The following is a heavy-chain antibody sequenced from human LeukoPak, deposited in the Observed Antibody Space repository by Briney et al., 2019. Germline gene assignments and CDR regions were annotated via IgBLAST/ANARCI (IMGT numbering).Heavy chain of an antibody. CDR3: ARAPGAGINHDDY. D-gene: IGHD1-14*01. Sequence: ASVKVSCKASGGTFSSYTISWVRQAPGQGLEWMGRIIPILGIANYAQKFQGRVTITADKSTSTAYMELSSLRSEDTAVYYCARAPGAGINHDDYWGQGTLVTVSS. V-gene: IGHV1-69*02. CDR2: IIPILGIA. J-gene: IGHJ4*02. CDR1: GGTFSSYT.